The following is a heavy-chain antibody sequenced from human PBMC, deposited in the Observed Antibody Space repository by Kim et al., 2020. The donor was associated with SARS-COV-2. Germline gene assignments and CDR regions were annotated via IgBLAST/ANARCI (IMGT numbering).Heavy chain of an antibody. CDR2: IDWDDDK. J-gene: IGHJ6*02. CDR1: GFSLSASGMC. CDR3: ARIRAPIVAMDV. D-gene: IGHD3-22*01. Sequence: SGPTLVKPTQTLTLTCTFSGFSLSASGMCVSWIRQPPGKALEWLARIDWDDDKYYSTSLKTRLTISKDTSKNQVVLTMTNMDPVDTATYYCARIRAPIVAMDVWGQGTTVTVSS. V-gene: IGHV2-70*11.